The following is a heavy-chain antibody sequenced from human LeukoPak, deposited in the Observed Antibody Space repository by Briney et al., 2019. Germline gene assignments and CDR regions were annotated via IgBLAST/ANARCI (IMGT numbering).Heavy chain of an antibody. V-gene: IGHV1-2*06. CDR3: ASLPLGGDLPDY. J-gene: IGHJ4*02. D-gene: IGHD3-16*01. CDR1: GYTFTDYY. CDR2: INPNSGGT. Sequence: GASVKVSCKASGYTFTDYYMDWVRQAPGQGLEWMGRINPNSGGTNYAQKFQGRVTMTRDTSISTAYMELSRLRSDDTAVYYCASLPLGGDLPDYWGQGTLVTVSS.